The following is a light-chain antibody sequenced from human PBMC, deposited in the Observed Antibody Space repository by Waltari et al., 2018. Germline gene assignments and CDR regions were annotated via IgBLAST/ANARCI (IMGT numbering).Light chain of an antibody. Sequence: EIVLPQSPGILSSSPGERDTLSCRASQSVSRTLAWYQQKPGQSPKLLIYGASIRATGIPDRFTGSGCGTDFSLTISSLEPEELAIDFCQHYVRLPATFGQGTKVEIK. CDR3: QHYVRLPAT. CDR2: GAS. CDR1: QSVSRT. J-gene: IGKJ1*01. V-gene: IGKV3-20*01.